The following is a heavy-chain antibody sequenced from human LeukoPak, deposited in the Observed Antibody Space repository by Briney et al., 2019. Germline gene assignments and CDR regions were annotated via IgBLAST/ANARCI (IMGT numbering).Heavy chain of an antibody. V-gene: IGHV3-53*01. Sequence: GGSLRLSCAASGFTASSNYMSWVRQAPGKGLEWVSIIYGVAYYADSVKGRFTVSRDSSRNTLYLQMNSLRAEDTAVYYCARTANDYWYFDLWGRGTLVTVSS. CDR1: GFTASSNY. CDR2: IYGVA. CDR3: ARTANDYWYFDL. D-gene: IGHD1-1*01. J-gene: IGHJ2*01.